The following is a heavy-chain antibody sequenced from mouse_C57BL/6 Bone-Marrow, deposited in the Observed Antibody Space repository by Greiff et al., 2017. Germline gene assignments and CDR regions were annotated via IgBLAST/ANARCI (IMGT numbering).Heavy chain of an antibody. CDR2: IDPENGDT. Sequence: VQLQQSGAELVRPGASVKLSCTASGFNIKDDYMHWVKQRPEQGLEWIGWIDPENGDTEYASKFQGKATITADTSSNTAYLQLSSLTSEDTAVYYCTTRGYYYGSSYAGLAYWGQGTLVTVSA. D-gene: IGHD1-1*01. V-gene: IGHV14-4*01. J-gene: IGHJ3*01. CDR3: TTRGYYYGSSYAGLAY. CDR1: GFNIKDDY.